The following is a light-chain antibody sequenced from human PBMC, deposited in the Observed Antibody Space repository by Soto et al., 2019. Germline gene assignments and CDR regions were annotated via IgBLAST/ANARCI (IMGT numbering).Light chain of an antibody. J-gene: IGLJ2*01. CDR2: EVS. Sequence: QSVLTQPASVSGSPGQSITISCTGTSSDVGGYNYVSWYQQHPGKATKLMIYEVSKRPSGVSNRFSGSKSGNTASLTISGLQAEDEADYYCSSYTSSSTLVFGGGTKLTVL. CDR3: SSYTSSSTLV. V-gene: IGLV2-14*01. CDR1: SSDVGGYNY.